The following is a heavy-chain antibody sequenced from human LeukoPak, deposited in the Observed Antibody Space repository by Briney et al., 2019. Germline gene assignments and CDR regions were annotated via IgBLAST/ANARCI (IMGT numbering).Heavy chain of an antibody. CDR1: GFTFSSYS. D-gene: IGHD6-13*01. J-gene: IGHJ4*02. CDR3: ARASIAAAGVFDY. V-gene: IGHV3-21*01. Sequence: GGSLRLSCAAYGFTFSSYSMNWVRQAPGKGLEWVSSISSSSSYIYYADSVKGRFTISRDNAKNSLYLQMNSLRAEDTAVYYCARASIAAAGVFDYWGQGTLVTVSS. CDR2: ISSSSSYI.